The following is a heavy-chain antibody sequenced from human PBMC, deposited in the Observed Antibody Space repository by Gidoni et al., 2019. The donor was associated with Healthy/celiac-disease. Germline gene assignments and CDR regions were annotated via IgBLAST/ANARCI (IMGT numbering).Heavy chain of an antibody. CDR1: GGTFSSYA. V-gene: IGHV1-69*01. D-gene: IGHD2-15*01. CDR2: IIPIFGTA. J-gene: IGHJ4*02. CDR3: ARGPLNCSGGSCYSHYFDY. Sequence: QVQLVQSGAEVKKPGSSVKVSCKASGGTFSSYAISWVRPAPGQGLEWMGGIIPIFGTANYAQKFQGRVTITADESTSTAYMELSSLRSEDTAVYYCARGPLNCSGGSCYSHYFDYWGQGTLVTVSS.